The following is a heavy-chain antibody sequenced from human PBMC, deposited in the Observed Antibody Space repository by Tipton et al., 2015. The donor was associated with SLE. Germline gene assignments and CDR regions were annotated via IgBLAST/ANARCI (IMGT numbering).Heavy chain of an antibody. CDR2: IYYSGST. CDR3: AIPGEDSSSYY. Sequence: TLSLTCTVSGGSISSYYWSWIRQPPGKGLEWIGYIYYSGSTNYNPSLKSRVTISVDTSKNQFSLKLSSVTAADTAVYYCAIPGEDSSSYYWGQGTLVTVSS. V-gene: IGHV4-59*01. D-gene: IGHD6-6*01. CDR1: GGSISSYY. J-gene: IGHJ4*02.